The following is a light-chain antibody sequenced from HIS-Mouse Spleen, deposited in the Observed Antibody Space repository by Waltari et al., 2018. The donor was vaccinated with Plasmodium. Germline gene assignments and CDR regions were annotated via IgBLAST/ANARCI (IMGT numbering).Light chain of an antibody. J-gene: IGLJ2*01. Sequence: QSALTQPASVSGSPGQPLTIPCTGTSSDVGSYTLVSWYQQHSGKAPKLMIYEGSKRPAGVSNRFSGSKSGNTASLTIAGLQAEDEADYYCCSHAGSSTFVVFGGGTKLTVL. CDR1: SSDVGSYTL. CDR2: EGS. V-gene: IGLV2-23*03. CDR3: CSHAGSSTFVV.